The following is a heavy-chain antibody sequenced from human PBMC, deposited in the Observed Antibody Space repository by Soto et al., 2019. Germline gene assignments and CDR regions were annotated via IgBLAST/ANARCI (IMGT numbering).Heavy chain of an antibody. Sequence: GGSLRLSCAASGFTFSSYAMSWVRQAPGKGLEWVSAISGSGGSTYYADSVKGRFTISRDNSKTTRYLQMNSLRAEDTAVYYWAKFLFFYDSRGYPTTPGGFDYWGQGTRVPVSS. V-gene: IGHV3-23*01. D-gene: IGHD3-22*01. CDR2: ISGSGGST. J-gene: IGHJ4*02. CDR1: GFTFSSYA. CDR3: AKFLFFYDSRGYPTTPGGFDY.